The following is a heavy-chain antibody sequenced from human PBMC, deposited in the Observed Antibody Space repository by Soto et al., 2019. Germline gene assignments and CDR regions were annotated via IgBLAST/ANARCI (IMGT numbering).Heavy chain of an antibody. CDR1: GSSVRSDFY. CDR2: IYPSGNT. J-gene: IGHJ5*02. CDR3: VAYTAAHNWFDP. D-gene: IGHD2-2*02. V-gene: IGHV4-38-2*01. Sequence: SETLSLTCGVSGSSVRSDFYWAWIRQSPGAGLEWLGSIYPSGNTYYNPSVRGRITISVDTSKNHFSLTLTSVTAADTTRYYCVAYTAAHNWFDPWGQRTLVTVSS.